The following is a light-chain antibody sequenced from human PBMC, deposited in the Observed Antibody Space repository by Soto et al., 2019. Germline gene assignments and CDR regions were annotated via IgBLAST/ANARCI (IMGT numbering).Light chain of an antibody. Sequence: EIVLTQTPLSQSVTPGQPASISCKSSQNLLHSDGRTFLYWYLQKPGQSPQLLIYEVSNRLSGVPDRFSGSGSGTDFTLEVSRVEAEDVGIYYCLQSTQLPWTIGQGTKVEI. CDR2: EVS. CDR3: LQSTQLPWT. CDR1: QNLLHSDGRTF. V-gene: IGKV2D-29*02. J-gene: IGKJ1*01.